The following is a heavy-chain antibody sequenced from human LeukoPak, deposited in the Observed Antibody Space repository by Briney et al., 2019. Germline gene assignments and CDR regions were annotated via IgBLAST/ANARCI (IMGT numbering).Heavy chain of an antibody. CDR3: ASLTLGWTDPADPAFDI. D-gene: IGHD3-9*01. J-gene: IGHJ3*02. CDR2: ISYDGSNK. V-gene: IGHV3-30-3*01. Sequence: GGSLRLSCAASGFTFSSYAMHWVRQAPGKGLEWVAVISYDGSNKHYADSVKGRFTISRDNSKNTLYLQMNSLRAEDTAVYYCASLTLGWTDPADPAFDIWGQGTMVTVSS. CDR1: GFTFSSYA.